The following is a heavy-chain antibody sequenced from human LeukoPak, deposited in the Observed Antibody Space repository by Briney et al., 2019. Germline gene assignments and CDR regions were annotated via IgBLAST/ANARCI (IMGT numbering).Heavy chain of an antibody. V-gene: IGHV4-34*01. CDR3: ARGLIAAAALYYFDY. CDR1: GGSFSGYY. Sequence: SETLSLTCAVYGGSFSGYYWSWIRQPPGKGLERIGEINHSGSTNYNPSLKSRVTISVDTSKNQFSLKLSSVTAADTAVYYCARGLIAAAALYYFDYWGQGTLVTVSS. D-gene: IGHD6-13*01. J-gene: IGHJ4*02. CDR2: INHSGST.